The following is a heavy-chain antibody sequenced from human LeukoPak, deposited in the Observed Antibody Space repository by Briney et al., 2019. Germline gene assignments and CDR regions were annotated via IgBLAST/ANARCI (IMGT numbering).Heavy chain of an antibody. D-gene: IGHD4-23*01. J-gene: IGHJ4*02. CDR3: ARQGDGGRAFDY. Sequence: SETLSLTCAVYGGSFSGYYWSWIRQPPGKGLEWIGEINHSGSTNYNPSLKSRVTISVDTSKNQFSLKLSSVTAADTAIYYCARQGDGGRAFDYWGQGTLVTVSS. V-gene: IGHV4-34*01. CDR2: INHSGST. CDR1: GGSFSGYY.